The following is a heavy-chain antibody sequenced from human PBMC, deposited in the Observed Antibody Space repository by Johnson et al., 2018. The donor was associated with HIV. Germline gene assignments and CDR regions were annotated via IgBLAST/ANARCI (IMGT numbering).Heavy chain of an antibody. J-gene: IGHJ3*02. Sequence: QVQLVESGGGVVQPGRSLRLSCAASGFTFSSYGMHWVRQAPGKGLEWVAVIYSGGSTYYADSVKGRFTISRDNSKNTLYLQMNSLRAEDTAVYYCANSGEHESQIHAFDIWGQGTMVTVSS. V-gene: IGHV3-NL1*01. CDR1: GFTFSSYG. D-gene: IGHD1/OR15-1a*01. CDR3: ANSGEHESQIHAFDI. CDR2: IYSGGST.